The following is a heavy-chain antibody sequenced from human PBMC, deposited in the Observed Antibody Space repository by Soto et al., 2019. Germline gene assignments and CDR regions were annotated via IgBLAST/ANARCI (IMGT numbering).Heavy chain of an antibody. CDR2: IYYSGST. CDR3: ASSLGRRATDFDY. J-gene: IGHJ4*02. D-gene: IGHD7-27*01. CDR1: GGSISSSSYY. V-gene: IGHV4-39*01. Sequence: PSETLSLTCTVSGGSISSSSYYWGWIRQPPGKGLEWIGSIYYSGSTYYNPSLKSRVTISVDTSKNQFSLKLSSVTAADTAVYYCASSLGRRATDFDYWGQGTLVTVSS.